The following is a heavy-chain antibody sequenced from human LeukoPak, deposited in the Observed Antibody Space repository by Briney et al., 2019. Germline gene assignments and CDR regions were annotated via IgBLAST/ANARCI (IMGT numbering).Heavy chain of an antibody. V-gene: IGHV5-51*01. CDR1: GSIFTTYW. CDR3: ARTNYSSSSFHY. J-gene: IGHJ4*02. D-gene: IGHD6-6*01. CDR2: IYPGDSDT. Sequence: GASLQISCEGSGSIFTTYWIGWVRQLPGKGLEWMGIIYPGDSDTRYSPSFQGQVTISADKSISTAYLQWSSLKASDTAMYYCARTNYSSSSFHYWGQGTLVTVSS.